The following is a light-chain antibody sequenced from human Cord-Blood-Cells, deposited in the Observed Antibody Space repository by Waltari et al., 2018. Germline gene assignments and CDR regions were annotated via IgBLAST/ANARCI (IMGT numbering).Light chain of an antibody. CDR2: EVS. V-gene: IGLV2-14*01. Sequence: QSALTQPASVSGSPGQSITISCTGTSSDVGGYNYVSWYQQHPGKAPKIMIYEVSNRPSEVSKRFSGSKSGNTASLTIAGLQAEDEADYYCSSYTSSSSRVFGGGTKLTVL. CDR1: SSDVGGYNY. J-gene: IGLJ3*02. CDR3: SSYTSSSSRV.